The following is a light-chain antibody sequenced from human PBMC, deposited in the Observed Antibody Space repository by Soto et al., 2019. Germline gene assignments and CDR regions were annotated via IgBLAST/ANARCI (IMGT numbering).Light chain of an antibody. J-gene: IGKJ5*01. CDR1: QGIRNF. V-gene: IGKV1-27*01. CDR2: AAS. Sequence: DIQMTQSPSSLSASVGDRVTITCRASQGIRNFLAWYQQKPGKVPKLLISAASTLESVVPSRFSGSGSGTDFTLTITSLQPEDVATYYCQKYSSGITFGQGTRLEIK. CDR3: QKYSSGIT.